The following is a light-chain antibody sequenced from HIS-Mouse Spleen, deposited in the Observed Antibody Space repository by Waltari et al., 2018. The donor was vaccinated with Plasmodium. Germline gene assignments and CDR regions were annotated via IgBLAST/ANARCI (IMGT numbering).Light chain of an antibody. V-gene: IGKV3-15*01. Sequence: IVMTQSPATRPVFPGERATPPCRANQSISSNLTWYQQKPGKAPRLLIYGASTSATCSPARFSGSGSGTDFTLTISTLQSEDFAVYYCQQNNNRSFTFGPGTKVDSK. CDR1: QSISSN. CDR2: GAS. J-gene: IGKJ3*01. CDR3: QQNNNRSFT.